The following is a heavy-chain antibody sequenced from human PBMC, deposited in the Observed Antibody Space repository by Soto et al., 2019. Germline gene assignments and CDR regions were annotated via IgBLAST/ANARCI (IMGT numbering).Heavy chain of an antibody. J-gene: IGHJ4*02. D-gene: IGHD5-12*01. CDR2: IWYDGSNK. V-gene: IGHV3-33*01. CDR3: ARGRDGYNPDY. Sequence: QVQLVESGGGVVQPGRSLRLSCAASGFTFRNYGMHWVRQAPGKGLEWMAVIWYDGSNKDNADSVKGRFTISRDNSKNTLYLQMNSLRDEDTAVYYCARGRDGYNPDYWGQGTLVTVSS. CDR1: GFTFRNYG.